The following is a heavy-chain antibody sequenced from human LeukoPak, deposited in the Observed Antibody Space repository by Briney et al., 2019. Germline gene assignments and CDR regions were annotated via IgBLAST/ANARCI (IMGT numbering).Heavy chain of an antibody. V-gene: IGHV1-69*06. Sequence: ASVKVSCKASGGTFSSYAISWVRHAPGQGLEWMGGIIPIFGTANYAQKFQGRVTITADKSTSTAYMELSSLRSEDTAVYYCARSGYCSGGSCRGGNWFDPWGQGTLVTVSS. CDR3: ARSGYCSGGSCRGGNWFDP. J-gene: IGHJ5*02. CDR2: IIPIFGTA. D-gene: IGHD2-15*01. CDR1: GGTFSSYA.